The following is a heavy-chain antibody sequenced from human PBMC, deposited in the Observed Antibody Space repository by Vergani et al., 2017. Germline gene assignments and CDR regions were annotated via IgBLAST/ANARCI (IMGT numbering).Heavy chain of an antibody. Sequence: QVQLVQSGAEVKKPGSSVKVSCKASGGTFSSYTISWVRQAPGQGLEWMGRIIPILGIANYAQKFQGRVTITADKSMSTAYMELSSLRSEDTAVYYCARSSGGPTRGMDVWGQGTTVTVSS. CDR2: IIPILGIA. D-gene: IGHD3-16*01. CDR3: ARSSGGPTRGMDV. CDR1: GGTFSSYT. V-gene: IGHV1-69*02. J-gene: IGHJ6*02.